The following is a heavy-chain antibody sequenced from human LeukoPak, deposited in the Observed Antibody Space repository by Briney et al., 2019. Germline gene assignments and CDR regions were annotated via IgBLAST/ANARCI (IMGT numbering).Heavy chain of an antibody. CDR3: ARHAKPGSVTDNWFDP. CDR2: IYYSGST. J-gene: IGHJ5*02. V-gene: IGHV4-59*08. Sequence: SEILSLTCTVSGGSISSYYWSWIRQPPGKELEWIGYIYYSGSTNYNPSLKSRVTISVDTSKNQFSLNLSSVTAADTAVYYCARHAKPGSVTDNWFDPWGQGTLVTVS. CDR1: GGSISSYY. D-gene: IGHD2-21*02.